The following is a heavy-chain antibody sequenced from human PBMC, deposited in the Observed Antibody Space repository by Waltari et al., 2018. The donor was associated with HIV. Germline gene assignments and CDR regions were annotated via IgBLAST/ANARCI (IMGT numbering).Heavy chain of an antibody. J-gene: IGHJ6*02. V-gene: IGHV4-59*01. CDR2: IDSSGNT. Sequence: INSFYWTWIRQPPGKGLEWIGYIDSSGNTKYNPSLKSRITMSIDASNNQFSLHLRSVTAADTAVYFCGRDRGPTAAYYYYGLDVWGQGTRVTVSS. CDR1: INSFY. CDR3: GRDRGPTAAYYYYGLDV. D-gene: IGHD2-21*01.